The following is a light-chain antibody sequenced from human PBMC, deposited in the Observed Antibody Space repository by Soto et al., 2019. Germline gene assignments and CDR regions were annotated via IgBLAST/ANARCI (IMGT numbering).Light chain of an antibody. J-gene: IGKJ1*01. V-gene: IGKV3-11*01. CDR2: QTS. Sequence: EIVLTQSPGTLSLSPGERATLSCRASQYINTRLAWYQHRPGQAPRLLIYQTSIRAAGIPARFSASGSGTDSTLTISDVQPEDFALYYCHQRQSWPRTFGQGTKVDIK. CDR1: QYINTR. CDR3: HQRQSWPRT.